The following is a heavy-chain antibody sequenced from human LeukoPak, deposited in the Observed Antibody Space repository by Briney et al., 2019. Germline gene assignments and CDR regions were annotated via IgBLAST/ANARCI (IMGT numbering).Heavy chain of an antibody. D-gene: IGHD6-19*01. V-gene: IGHV3-74*01. CDR2: IKSDGSAT. CDR1: GFAFSRNW. Sequence: PGGSLRLSCAASGFAFSRNWMHWVRQAPGKGLVWVSRIKSDGSATHYADSVKGRFTISRDNAKNSLYLQMNSLRAEDTAVYYCARGVAVAGKEDYWGQGTLVTVSS. J-gene: IGHJ4*02. CDR3: ARGVAVAGKEDY.